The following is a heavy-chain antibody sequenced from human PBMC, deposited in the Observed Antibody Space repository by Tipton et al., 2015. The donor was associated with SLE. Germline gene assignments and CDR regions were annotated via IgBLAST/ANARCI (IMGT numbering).Heavy chain of an antibody. Sequence: TLSLTCTVSGGSISSGGYYWSWIRQHPGKGLEWIGYTYYSGRTQYNPSLKSRVTISVDTSKNQFSLKLTSVTPADTAVYYCARYDFWSGYWADWGQGTLVTVSS. D-gene: IGHD3-3*01. J-gene: IGHJ4*02. V-gene: IGHV4-31*03. CDR3: ARYDFWSGYWAD. CDR1: GGSISSGGYY. CDR2: TYYSGRT.